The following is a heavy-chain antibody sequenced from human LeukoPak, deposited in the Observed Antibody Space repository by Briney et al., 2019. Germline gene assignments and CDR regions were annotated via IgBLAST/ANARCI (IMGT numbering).Heavy chain of an antibody. V-gene: IGHV4-39*07. CDR2: IYYSGST. CDR3: ARNAIAAAGSPEFDY. J-gene: IGHJ4*02. CDR1: GGSISSSSYY. D-gene: IGHD6-13*01. Sequence: SETLSLTCTVSGGSISSSSYYWGWIRQPPGKGLEWIGSIYYSGSTNYNPSLKSRVTISVDTSKNQFSLKLSSVTAADTAVYYCARNAIAAAGSPEFDYWGQGTLVTVSS.